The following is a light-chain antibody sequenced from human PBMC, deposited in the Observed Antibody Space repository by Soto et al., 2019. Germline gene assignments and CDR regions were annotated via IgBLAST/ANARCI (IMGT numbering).Light chain of an antibody. Sequence: DIQMTQSPYTLSASVGDRVAITCRASQSISTWLAWYQQKPGKAPKLLIFDASSLESGVPSRFSGSGSGTEFTITISTLQPDDFPTYYCHQYHSYRTFGQGTKVDIK. CDR2: DAS. J-gene: IGKJ1*01. CDR3: HQYHSYRT. CDR1: QSISTW. V-gene: IGKV1-5*01.